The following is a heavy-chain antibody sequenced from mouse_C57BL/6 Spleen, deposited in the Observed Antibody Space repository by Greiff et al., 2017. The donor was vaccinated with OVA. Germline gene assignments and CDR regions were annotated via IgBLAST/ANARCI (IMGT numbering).Heavy chain of an antibody. D-gene: IGHD4-1*01. CDR3: ARRGTGTAFHFDY. CDR2: INPNNGGT. Sequence: VQLQQSGPELVKPGASVKIPCKASGYTFTDYNMDWVKQSPGKSLEWIGDINPNNGGTIYNQKFKGKATLTVDKSSSTAYMELRSLTSEDTAVYYCARRGTGTAFHFDYWGQGTTLTVSS. CDR1: GYTFTDYN. V-gene: IGHV1-18*01. J-gene: IGHJ2*01.